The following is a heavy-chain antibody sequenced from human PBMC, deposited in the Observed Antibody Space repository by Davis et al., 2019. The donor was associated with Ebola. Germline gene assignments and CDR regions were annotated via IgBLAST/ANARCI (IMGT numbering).Heavy chain of an antibody. CDR1: GFTVSANY. CDR2: IYSAGSA. CDR3: GRGNGQNYGTFIDY. J-gene: IGHJ4*02. Sequence: GGSLRLSCAASGFTVSANYMTWVRQPPGKGLEWVSVIYSAGSAYYAESVNGRFTISRHNSKNTLYLQMNSLRADDTAIYYCGRGNGQNYGTFIDYWGQGTLVTVSS. V-gene: IGHV3-53*04. D-gene: IGHD1-7*01.